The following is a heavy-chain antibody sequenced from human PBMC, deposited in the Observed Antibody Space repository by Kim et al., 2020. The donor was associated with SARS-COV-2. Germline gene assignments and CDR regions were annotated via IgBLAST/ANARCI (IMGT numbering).Heavy chain of an antibody. Sequence: SETLSLTCAVYGGSFSGYYWSWIRQPPGKGLEWIGEINHSGSTNYNPSLKSRVTISVDTSKNQFSLKLSSVTAADTAVYYCARARPAARVWFDPWGQGTLVTVSS. CDR2: INHSGST. V-gene: IGHV4-34*01. CDR3: ARARPAARVWFDP. CDR1: GGSFSGYY. D-gene: IGHD2-2*01. J-gene: IGHJ5*02.